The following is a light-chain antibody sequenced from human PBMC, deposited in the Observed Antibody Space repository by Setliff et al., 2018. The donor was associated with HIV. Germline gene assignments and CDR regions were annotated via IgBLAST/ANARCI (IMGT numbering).Light chain of an antibody. J-gene: IGLJ1*01. CDR2: YVT. CDR3: WSYAGSKTYV. Sequence: QSALTQPRSVSGSPGQSVTISCSGTSSDIGTYDYVSWFQHHPGNAPKLIIYYVTDRPSGVPDRFSGSKSGNAASLTISGLQAEDEADYYCWSYAGSKTYVFGTGTKVTV. V-gene: IGLV2-11*01. CDR1: SSDIGTYDY.